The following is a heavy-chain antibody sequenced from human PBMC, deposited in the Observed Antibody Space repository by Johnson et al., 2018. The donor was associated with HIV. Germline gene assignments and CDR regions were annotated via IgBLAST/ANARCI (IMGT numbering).Heavy chain of an antibody. D-gene: IGHD6-13*01. Sequence: VQLVESGGGVVQPGRSLRLSCAASGFTFSSYPMHWVRQAPGKGLEWVAIISYDGGSKYYADSVKGRFTVSRDNSKNTLYLQMGSLRAEDMAVYYCARDGQWGSTTWYSAFDIWGQGTMVTVSS. CDR2: ISYDGGSK. V-gene: IGHV3-30*14. J-gene: IGHJ3*02. CDR1: GFTFSSYP. CDR3: ARDGQWGSTTWYSAFDI.